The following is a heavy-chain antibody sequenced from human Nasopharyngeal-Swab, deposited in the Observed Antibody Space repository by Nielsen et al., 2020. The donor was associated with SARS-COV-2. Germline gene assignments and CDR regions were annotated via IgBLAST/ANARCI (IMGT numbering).Heavy chain of an antibody. V-gene: IGHV1-69*13. J-gene: IGHJ4*02. CDR1: GGTFSSYA. D-gene: IGHD6-19*01. CDR2: IIPIFGTA. CDR3: ARHDSSGWPTQTRYFDY. Sequence: SVKVSCKASGGTFSSYAISWVRQAPGQGLEWTGGIIPIFGTANYAQKFQGRVTITADESTSTAYMELSSLRSEDTAVYYCARHDSSGWPTQTRYFDYWGQGTLVTVSS.